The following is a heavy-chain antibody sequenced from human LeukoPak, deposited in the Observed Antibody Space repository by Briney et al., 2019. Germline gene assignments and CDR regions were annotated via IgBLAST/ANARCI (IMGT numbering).Heavy chain of an antibody. J-gene: IGHJ3*02. V-gene: IGHV4-59*01. CDR3: ARGFHSYDAFDI. CDR1: GGSISSYY. Sequence: LETLSLTCTVSGGSISSYYWSWIRQPPGKGLEWIGYIYYSGSTNYNPSLKSRVTISVDTSKNQFSLKLSSVTAADTAVYYCARGFHSYDAFDIWGQGTMVTVSS. CDR2: IYYSGST. D-gene: IGHD5-18*01.